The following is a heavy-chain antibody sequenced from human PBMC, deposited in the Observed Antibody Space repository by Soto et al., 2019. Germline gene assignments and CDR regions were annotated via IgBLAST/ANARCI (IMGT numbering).Heavy chain of an antibody. Sequence: SETXXLTXXVSXGXXXXXXXXXXXQXXGXGXEWIXXLIYSGSPPSTPSLKSRVTISVDTSKNQFSLKLSSVTAADTAVYYCARVGYSSSWYGLYWFDPWGQGTLVTVSS. D-gene: IGHD6-13*01. J-gene: IGHJ5*02. V-gene: IGHV4-59*01. CDR3: ARVGYSSSWYGLYWFDP. CDR2: LIYSGSP. CDR1: XGXXXXXX.